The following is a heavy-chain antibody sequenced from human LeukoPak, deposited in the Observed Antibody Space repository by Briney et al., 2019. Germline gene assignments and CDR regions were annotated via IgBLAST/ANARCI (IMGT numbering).Heavy chain of an antibody. D-gene: IGHD3-10*01. CDR3: ASRDGSGTYRDY. J-gene: IGHJ4*02. Sequence: SVKVSCKASGGTFSSYAISWVRQAPGQGLEWMGGIIPIFGTANYAQKFQGRVTITADESTSTAYMELSSLRSEDTAVYYCASRDGSGTYRDYWGQGTLVTVSS. CDR1: GGTFSSYA. V-gene: IGHV1-69*01. CDR2: IIPIFGTA.